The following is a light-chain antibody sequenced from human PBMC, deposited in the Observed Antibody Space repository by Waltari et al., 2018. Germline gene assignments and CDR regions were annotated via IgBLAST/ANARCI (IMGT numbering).Light chain of an antibody. CDR2: GAS. J-gene: IGKJ2*01. V-gene: IGKV3-15*01. CDR1: QSISTN. CDR3: QQYSSWPPYT. Sequence: EIVMTQSPVTLSVSPGARTTLSCRASQSISTNLAWYQQKPGLAPRLLIDGASTRATGIPARVSGSGSGTEFTLTISSLQSEDFAVYYCQQYSSWPPYTFGQGTKLEIK.